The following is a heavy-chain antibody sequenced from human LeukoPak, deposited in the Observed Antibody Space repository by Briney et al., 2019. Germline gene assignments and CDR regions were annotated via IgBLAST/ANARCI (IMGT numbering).Heavy chain of an antibody. CDR2: ISAYNGNT. J-gene: IGHJ4*02. Sequence: ASVKVSCKASGYTFTSYGISWVRQAPGQELEWMGWISAYNGNTNYAQKLQGRVTMTTDTSTSTAYMELRSLRSDDTAVYYCARVHPFLGRLRGDYWGQGTLVTVSS. CDR3: ARVHPFLGRLRGDY. CDR1: GYTFTSYG. V-gene: IGHV1-18*01. D-gene: IGHD4-17*01.